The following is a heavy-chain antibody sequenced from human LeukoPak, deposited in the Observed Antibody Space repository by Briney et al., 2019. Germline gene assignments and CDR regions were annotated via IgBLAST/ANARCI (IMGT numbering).Heavy chain of an antibody. CDR3: ARINSSRWYDF. CDR1: GYTFTGYY. D-gene: IGHD6-13*01. V-gene: IGHV1-2*02. Sequence: ASVKVSCKASGYTFTGYYMHWVRQAPGQGLEWMVWINPNIGDTNYAQKFQGRVTMTRDTSISTAYMELSRLRFDDTAVYYCARINSSRWYDFWGQGTLVTVSS. J-gene: IGHJ4*02. CDR2: INPNIGDT.